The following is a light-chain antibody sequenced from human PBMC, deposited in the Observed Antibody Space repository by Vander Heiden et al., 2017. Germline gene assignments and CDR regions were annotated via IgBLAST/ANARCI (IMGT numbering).Light chain of an antibody. CDR3: QQYDNLPLT. CDR1: QDISNY. V-gene: IGKV1-33*01. J-gene: IGKJ4*01. CDR2: DAS. Sequence: DSQLTQSPSSLSASVGDRVTTACQASQDISNYLTWYQQKPGKAPKLLIYDASNLETGVPSRFSGSGSGTDFTFTISSLQPEDIATYYCQQYDNLPLTFGAGTKVEIK.